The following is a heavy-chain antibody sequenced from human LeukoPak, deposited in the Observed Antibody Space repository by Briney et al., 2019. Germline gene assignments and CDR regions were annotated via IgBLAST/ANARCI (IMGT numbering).Heavy chain of an antibody. J-gene: IGHJ5*02. D-gene: IGHD6-13*01. CDR3: ARGGLGSIFDP. CDR1: GFTVSSNY. CDR2: INHSGST. Sequence: GSLRLSCAASGFTVSSNYMSWVRQAPGKGLEWIGEINHSGSTNYNPSLKSRVTISVDTSKNQFSLKLSSVTAADTAVYYCARGGLGSIFDPWGQGTLVTVSS. V-gene: IGHV4-34*01.